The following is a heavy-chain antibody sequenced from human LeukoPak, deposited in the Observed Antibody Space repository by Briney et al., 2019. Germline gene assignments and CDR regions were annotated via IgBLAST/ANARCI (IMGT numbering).Heavy chain of an antibody. D-gene: IGHD6-6*01. CDR3: ARSYGEYSSSPFDY. CDR1: GGTFSSYT. Sequence: SVKVSCKASGGTFSSYTISWVRQAPGQGLEWMGRIIPILGIANYAQKFQGRVTITADKSTSTAYMELSSLRSEDTAVYYCARSYGEYSSSPFDYWGRGTLVTVSS. CDR2: IIPILGIA. J-gene: IGHJ4*02. V-gene: IGHV1-69*02.